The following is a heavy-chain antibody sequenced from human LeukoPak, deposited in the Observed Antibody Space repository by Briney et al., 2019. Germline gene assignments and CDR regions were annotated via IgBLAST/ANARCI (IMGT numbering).Heavy chain of an antibody. D-gene: IGHD5-18*01. CDR3: ATSSDTAMVFDY. V-gene: IGHV3-30*03. CDR1: GFTFSSYG. Sequence: GGSLRLSCTASGFTFSSYGIHWVRQAPGKGLEWVALISYDGSNKYYADSVRGRFTISRDNSKDTVYVQMNSLRAEDTAVYYCATSSDTAMVFDYWGQGTLVTVSS. J-gene: IGHJ4*02. CDR2: ISYDGSNK.